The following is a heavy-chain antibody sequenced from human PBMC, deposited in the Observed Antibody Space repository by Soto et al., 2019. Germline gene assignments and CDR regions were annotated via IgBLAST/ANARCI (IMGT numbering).Heavy chain of an antibody. J-gene: IGHJ5*02. D-gene: IGHD6-13*01. CDR1: GFTFSSYS. CDR3: ARGNIAAAGTGWFDP. Sequence: GVSLRLSCAASGFTFSSYSMNWVRQAPGKGLEWVSSISSSSSYIYYAESVKGRFTISRDNAKNSLYLQMNSLRAEDTAVYYCARGNIAAAGTGWFDPWGQGTLVTVSS. CDR2: ISSSSSYI. V-gene: IGHV3-21*01.